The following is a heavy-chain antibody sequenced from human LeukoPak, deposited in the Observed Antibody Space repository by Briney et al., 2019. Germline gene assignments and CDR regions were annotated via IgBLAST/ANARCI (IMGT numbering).Heavy chain of an antibody. J-gene: IGHJ4*02. V-gene: IGHV4-39*07. CDR2: IYYSGST. CDR3: ASMAIMITFGGVI. CDR1: GGSISSSSYY. D-gene: IGHD3-16*01. Sequence: SETLSLTCTVSGGSISSSSYYWGWIRQPPGKGLEWIGSIYYSGSTYYNPSLKSRVTISVDTSKSQFSLKLSSVTAADTAVYYCASMAIMITFGGVIWGQGTLVTVSS.